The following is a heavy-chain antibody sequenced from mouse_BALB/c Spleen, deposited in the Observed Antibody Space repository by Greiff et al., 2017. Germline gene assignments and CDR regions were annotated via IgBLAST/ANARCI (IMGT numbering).Heavy chain of an antibody. V-gene: IGHV5-9-4*01. D-gene: IGHD4-1*01. CDR2: ISSGGSYT. Sequence: EVQRVESGGGLVKPGGSLKLSCAASGFTFSSYAMSWVRQSPEKRLEWVAEISSGGSYTYYPDTVTGRFTISRDNAKNTLYLEMSSLRSEDTAMYYCARDWGFAYWGQGTLVTVSA. CDR3: ARDWGFAY. CDR1: GFTFSSYA. J-gene: IGHJ3*01.